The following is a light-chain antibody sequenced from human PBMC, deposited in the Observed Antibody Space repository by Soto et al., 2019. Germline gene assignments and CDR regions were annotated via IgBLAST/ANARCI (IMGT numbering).Light chain of an antibody. CDR1: QNIIFY. V-gene: IGKV1-16*01. J-gene: IGKJ1*01. Sequence: DIQMTQSPSCLSESFGGRASIXCRASQNIIFYLNWYQHKPGKAPKLLIYAASNLQSGVPSRFSGSGSGTEFTLTISSLQPDDFATYYCQQYNTYSKTFGQGTKV. CDR2: AAS. CDR3: QQYNTYSKT.